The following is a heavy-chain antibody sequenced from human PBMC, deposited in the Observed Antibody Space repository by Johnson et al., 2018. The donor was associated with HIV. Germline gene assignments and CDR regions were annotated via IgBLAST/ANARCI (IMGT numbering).Heavy chain of an antibody. Sequence: QVQLVESGGGVVQPGRSLGLSCAASGFTFSSYGMHWVRQAPGKGLDWVAVIWYDGGNKYYADSVKGRFTISRDHSKNTLYLQINSLRAEDTAVYYCATGNYYGSGSYAGYSAAFDIWGQGTMVTVSS. V-gene: IGHV3-33*01. D-gene: IGHD3-10*01. CDR2: IWYDGGNK. CDR1: GFTFSSYG. CDR3: ATGNYYGSGSYAGYSAAFDI. J-gene: IGHJ3*02.